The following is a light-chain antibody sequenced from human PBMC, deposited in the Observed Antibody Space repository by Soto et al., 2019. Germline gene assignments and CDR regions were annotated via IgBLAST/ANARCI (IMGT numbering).Light chain of an antibody. CDR2: GAS. J-gene: IGKJ1*01. CDR3: QQYGNSPWT. CDR1: QSVSSNF. V-gene: IGKV3-20*01. Sequence: EIVMTQSPATLSVSPGERATRSCRASQSVSSNFVAWYQEKPGQASRLLIYGASSRATGIPDRFSGSGSGTDFTLTISRLEPEDFAVYHCQQYGNSPWTFGQGTKV.